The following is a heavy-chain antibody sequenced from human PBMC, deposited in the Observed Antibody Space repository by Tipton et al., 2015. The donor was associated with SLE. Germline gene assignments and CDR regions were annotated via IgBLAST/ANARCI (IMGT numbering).Heavy chain of an antibody. J-gene: IGHJ4*02. D-gene: IGHD4-17*01. V-gene: IGHV4-59*08. CDR1: GDSISGHY. CDR2: IYDSGST. Sequence: TLSLTCTVSGDSISGHYRSWIRQPPGKGLEWIGNIYDSGSTSYNPSLKSRVTISEDTSKQQFSLKRTFLTAADTAVYYCARHAGDYAYFDSWGQGILVTVSS. CDR3: ARHAGDYAYFDS.